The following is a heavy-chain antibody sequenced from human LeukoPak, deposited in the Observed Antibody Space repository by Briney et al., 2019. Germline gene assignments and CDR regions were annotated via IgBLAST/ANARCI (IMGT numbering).Heavy chain of an antibody. Sequence: PGGSLRLSCAASGFTFNSYSMNWVRQAPGKGLEWASFISSSSSTIYYADSVKGRFTISRDNGKKSLYLQMNSLRAEDTAVYYCARVVGSYYGYFDYWGQGTLVTVSS. D-gene: IGHD1-26*01. J-gene: IGHJ4*02. V-gene: IGHV3-48*01. CDR3: ARVVGSYYGYFDY. CDR1: GFTFNSYS. CDR2: ISSSSSTI.